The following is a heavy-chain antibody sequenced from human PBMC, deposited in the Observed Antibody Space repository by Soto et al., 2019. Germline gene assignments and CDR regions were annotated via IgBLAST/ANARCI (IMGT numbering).Heavy chain of an antibody. Sequence: QVQLVESGGGVVQPGRSLRLSCAASGFTFSSYGMHWVRQAPGKGLEWVAVISYDGSNKYYADSVKGRFTISRDNSKNTRYLKMNGLRAEDTAVYYCAKPVAAKDYGGRGTLVTVSS. V-gene: IGHV3-30*18. CDR2: ISYDGSNK. CDR1: GFTFSSYG. CDR3: AKPVAAKDY. J-gene: IGHJ4*02. D-gene: IGHD6-19*01.